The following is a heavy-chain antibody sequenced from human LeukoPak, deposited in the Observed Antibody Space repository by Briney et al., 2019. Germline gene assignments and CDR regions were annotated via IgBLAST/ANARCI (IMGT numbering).Heavy chain of an antibody. CDR1: GFTFSSYW. D-gene: IGHD1-14*01. Sequence: GGSLRLSCAASGFTFSSYWMHWVRQAPGKGLVWVSRINEDGSSTNYADSVKGRFTISRDNVKNTLYLQLNGLRAEDTAVYYCARGGLEPVDYWGQGTLVTVSS. V-gene: IGHV3-74*01. J-gene: IGHJ4*02. CDR2: INEDGSST. CDR3: ARGGLEPVDY.